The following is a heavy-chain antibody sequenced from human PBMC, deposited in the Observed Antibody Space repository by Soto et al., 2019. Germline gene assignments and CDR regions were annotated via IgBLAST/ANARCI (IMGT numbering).Heavy chain of an antibody. CDR1: GFTFSSYS. CDR2: ISSSSSYI. D-gene: IGHD3-9*01. J-gene: IGHJ4*02. CDR3: ARDPEYYDILTGYYSRGYYFDY. V-gene: IGHV3-21*01. Sequence: GGSLRLSCAASGFTFSSYSMNWVRQAPGKGLEWVSSISSSSSYIYYADSVKGRFTISRDNAKNSLYLQMNSLRAEDTAVYYCARDPEYYDILTGYYSRGYYFDYWGQGTLVTVSS.